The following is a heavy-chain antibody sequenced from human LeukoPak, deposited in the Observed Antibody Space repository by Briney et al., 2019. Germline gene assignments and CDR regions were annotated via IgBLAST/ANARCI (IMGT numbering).Heavy chain of an antibody. D-gene: IGHD2-2*01. J-gene: IGHJ4*02. CDR1: GYTFTSYY. Sequence: GASVKVSCKASGYTFTSYYMHWVRQPPAPGLEWMGIINTSGGSTSYEQKFQGRVTMTRDTSTSTVYMELSSLRSEDTAVYYGARTVVPATKSFDYWGQGTLVTVSS. CDR3: ARTVVPATKSFDY. V-gene: IGHV1-46*01. CDR2: INTSGGST.